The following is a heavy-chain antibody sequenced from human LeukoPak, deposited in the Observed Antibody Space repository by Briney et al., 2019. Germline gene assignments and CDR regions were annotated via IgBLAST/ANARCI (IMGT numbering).Heavy chain of an antibody. CDR3: TTDSGRSYFYFNF. J-gene: IGHJ4*02. D-gene: IGHD3-10*01. Sequence: ASVKVSCKISGFGLSVLSIHWMRQAPGKGLEWVGGIRPETGEPIYAQKFQGSVTVTEDTVTDTGYMELRSLTSDDTAVYFCTTDSGRSYFYFNFWGQGTLVTVSS. CDR1: GFGLSVLS. CDR2: IRPETGEP. V-gene: IGHV1-24*01.